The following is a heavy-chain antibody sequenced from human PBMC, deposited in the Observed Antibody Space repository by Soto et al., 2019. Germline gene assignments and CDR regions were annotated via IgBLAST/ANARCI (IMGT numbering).Heavy chain of an antibody. J-gene: IGHJ4*02. CDR3: AKDGSHNFDY. Sequence: QVQVVESGGGVVQPGKSLRLSCAASGFTFSHYAMHWVRQAPGKGLEWVALMSYDGRNEYYADSVKGRFTISRDNSKNTLYLQMNSLRAEDTAVYYCAKDGSHNFDYWGQGTLVTVSS. CDR2: MSYDGRNE. V-gene: IGHV3-30*18. D-gene: IGHD1-26*01. CDR1: GFTFSHYA.